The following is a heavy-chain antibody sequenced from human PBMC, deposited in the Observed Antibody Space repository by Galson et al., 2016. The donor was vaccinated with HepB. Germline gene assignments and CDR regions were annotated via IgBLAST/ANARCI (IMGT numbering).Heavy chain of an antibody. CDR2: IIPIFGTP. CDR3: ARGFGARQVFHY. D-gene: IGHD3-10*01. J-gene: IGHJ4*02. V-gene: IGHV1-69*13. CDR1: GGTFSSSA. Sequence: SVKVSCKASGGTFSSSAVNWVRQAPGQGLEWMGGIIPIFGTPDYAQKFQGRVTITADESTSTAYMELSSLRSEDTAVYYCARGFGARQVFHYWGQGTLVTFS.